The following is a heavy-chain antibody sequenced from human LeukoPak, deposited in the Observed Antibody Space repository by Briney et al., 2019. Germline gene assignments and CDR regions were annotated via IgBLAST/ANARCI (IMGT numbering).Heavy chain of an antibody. Sequence: PSETLSLTCSVSGASVTKFYWTWIRQPAGKGLEYIGRIYASGSIDYNPSLKSRVTLLVGSSNNQFSLNLTSVTAADTALYYCARSARFNSFYMDVWGKGTSVTVSS. CDR1: GASVTKFY. CDR3: ARSARFNSFYMDV. CDR2: IYASGSI. V-gene: IGHV4-4*07. J-gene: IGHJ6*03. D-gene: IGHD2-15*01.